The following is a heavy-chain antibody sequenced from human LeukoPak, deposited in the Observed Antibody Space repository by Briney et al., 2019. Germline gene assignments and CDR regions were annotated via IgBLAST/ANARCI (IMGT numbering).Heavy chain of an antibody. CDR2: ISSSSSYI. Sequence: GGSLRLSCAASGFKFSSYSMKWVRQAPGKGLEWVSFISSSSSYIYYADSLKGRFTISRDNAKNSLYLQMNSLRADDTAVYYCARVAEAAAFDYWGQGTMVTVSS. D-gene: IGHD6-13*01. CDR1: GFKFSSYS. V-gene: IGHV3-21*01. CDR3: ARVAEAAAFDY. J-gene: IGHJ4*02.